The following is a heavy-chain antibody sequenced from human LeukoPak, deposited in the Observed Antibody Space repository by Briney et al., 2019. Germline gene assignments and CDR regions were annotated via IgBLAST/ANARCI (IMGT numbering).Heavy chain of an antibody. CDR1: GLTFSTSG. CDR2: IGPTGSDR. CDR3: ATETNGRHYDY. Sequence: GGSLRLSCTASGLTFSTSGFNWVRQAPGKGMEWVASIGPTGSDRYHADSIKGRFTISRDNANNFLYLQMNSLRAEDTAVYYCATETNGRHYDYWGQGTLLTVSS. J-gene: IGHJ4*02. D-gene: IGHD1-14*01. V-gene: IGHV3-21*06.